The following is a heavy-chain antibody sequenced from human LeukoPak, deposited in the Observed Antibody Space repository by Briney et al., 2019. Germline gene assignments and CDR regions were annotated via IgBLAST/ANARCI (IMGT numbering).Heavy chain of an antibody. Sequence: GASVKVSCKASGYTFTSFGISWVRQAPGQGLGWMGWISAYNGNTNYAQKLQGRVTMTTDTSTSTAYMELRSLRSDDTAVYYCARDPQVYGDFDNWFDPWGQGTLVTVSS. CDR3: ARDPQVYGDFDNWFDP. D-gene: IGHD4-17*01. V-gene: IGHV1-18*01. CDR1: GYTFTSFG. CDR2: ISAYNGNT. J-gene: IGHJ5*02.